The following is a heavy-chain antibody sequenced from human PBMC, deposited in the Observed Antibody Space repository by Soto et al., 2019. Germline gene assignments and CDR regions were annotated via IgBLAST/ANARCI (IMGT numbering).Heavy chain of an antibody. V-gene: IGHV1-69*12. Sequence: QVQLVQSGAEVKKPGSSVKVSCKASGGTFSSYAISWVRQAPGQGLEWMGGIIPIFGTANYAQKFQGRVKITADESTSTAYREMSSLRSEDTAVYYCARVDDTAMVISVTPYGMDVWGQGTTVTVSS. CDR1: GGTFSSYA. J-gene: IGHJ6*02. D-gene: IGHD5-18*01. CDR2: IIPIFGTA. CDR3: ARVDDTAMVISVTPYGMDV.